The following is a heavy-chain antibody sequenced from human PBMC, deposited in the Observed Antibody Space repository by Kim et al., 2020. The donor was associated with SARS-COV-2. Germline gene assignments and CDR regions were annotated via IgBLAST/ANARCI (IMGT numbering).Heavy chain of an antibody. D-gene: IGHD2-2*01. CDR3: VRPLTDAAARDDYYGMDV. CDR1: GFTFSSYW. Sequence: GGSLRLSCAASGFTFSSYWMHWVRQAPGKGLVWVSRIKNDVSSTSYADSVKGRFTISRDNAKNTLYLQMNSLGAEDTAVYYCVRPLTDAAARDDYYGMDV. J-gene: IGHJ6*01. CDR2: IKNDVSST. V-gene: IGHV3-74*01.